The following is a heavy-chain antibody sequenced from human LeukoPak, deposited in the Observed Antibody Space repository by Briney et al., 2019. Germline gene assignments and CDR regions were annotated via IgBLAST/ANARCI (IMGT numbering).Heavy chain of an antibody. D-gene: IGHD3-10*01. CDR3: ARGRDLPAFDL. CDR1: GFIFTTYG. Sequence: GGSLRLSCAASGFIFTTYGAHWVRQAPGKGLEWVAVIWHDKTDKYYADSVKGRFTISRDNSKNTLYLQMDSLRVEDTAVYYCARGRDLPAFDLWGQGTLVTVSS. V-gene: IGHV3-33*01. J-gene: IGHJ3*01. CDR2: IWHDKTDK.